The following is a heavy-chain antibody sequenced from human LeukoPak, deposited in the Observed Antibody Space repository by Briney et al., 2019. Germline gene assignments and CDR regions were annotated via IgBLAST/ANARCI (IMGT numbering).Heavy chain of an antibody. D-gene: IGHD6-6*01. J-gene: IGHJ4*02. V-gene: IGHV4-34*01. CDR1: GGSFSGYY. Sequence: SETLSLTCAVYGGSFSGYYWSWIRQPPGKGLEWIGEINHSGSTNYNPSLKSRVTISVDTSKNQFSLKLSSVTAADTAVYYCAASSIAARRGSFYIDYWGQGTLVTVSS. CDR2: INHSGST. CDR3: AASSIAARRGSFYIDY.